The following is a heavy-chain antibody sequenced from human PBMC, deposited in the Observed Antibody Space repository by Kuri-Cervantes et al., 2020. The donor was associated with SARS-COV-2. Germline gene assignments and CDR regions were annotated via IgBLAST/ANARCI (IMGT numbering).Heavy chain of an antibody. Sequence: GESLKISCAASGFNFSRTDMHWVRQAPGKGLEWVAVISHDGKNKKCIASGKGRFTISRDNSKNTLYLQMNSLRAEDTAVYYCAKGGGPGSYIPLDYWGQGTLVTVSS. CDR3: AKGGGPGSYIPLDY. CDR2: ISHDGKNK. CDR1: GFNFSRTD. V-gene: IGHV3-30*18. J-gene: IGHJ4*02. D-gene: IGHD1-26*01.